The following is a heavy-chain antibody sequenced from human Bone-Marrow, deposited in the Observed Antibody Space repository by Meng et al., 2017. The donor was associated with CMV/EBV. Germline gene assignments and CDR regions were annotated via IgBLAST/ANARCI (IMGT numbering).Heavy chain of an antibody. J-gene: IGHJ6*02. V-gene: IGHV5-51*01. CDR2: IYPGDSDT. D-gene: IGHD2-2*01. Sequence: GESLKISCKGSGYSFTSYWIGWVRQMPGKGLEWMGIIYPGDSDTRYSPSFQGQVTISADKSISTAYLQWSSLKAPDTAMYYCARPGGDCSSTSCQGYYYYGMDVWGQGTTVTVSS. CDR1: GYSFTSYW. CDR3: ARPGGDCSSTSCQGYYYYGMDV.